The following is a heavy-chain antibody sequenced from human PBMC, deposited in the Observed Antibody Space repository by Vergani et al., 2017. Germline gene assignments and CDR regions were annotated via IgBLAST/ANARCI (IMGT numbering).Heavy chain of an antibody. Sequence: EVQLVQSGAEVKKPGEPLKISCKGSGYSFTSYWISWVRQMPGKGLEWLGRIDPSDSYTNSSPSFQGHVTISADKSISTAYLQWSSLKASDTAMYYCARQVAVAGKWWGPYYYYGMDVWGQGTTVTVSS. J-gene: IGHJ6*02. CDR1: GYSFTSYW. D-gene: IGHD6-19*01. CDR2: IDPSDSYT. V-gene: IGHV5-10-1*01. CDR3: ARQVAVAGKWWGPYYYYGMDV.